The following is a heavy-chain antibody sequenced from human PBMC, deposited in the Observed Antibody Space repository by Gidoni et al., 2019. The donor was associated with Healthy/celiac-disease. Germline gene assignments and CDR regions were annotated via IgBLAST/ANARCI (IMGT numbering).Heavy chain of an antibody. CDR1: GYSFTSYW. CDR2: ISPGVSDT. D-gene: IGHD2-15*01. J-gene: IGHJ4*01. V-gene: IGHV5-51*01. CDR3: ARRGWGCCWAWDY. Sequence: EVKLVQSGEEVKKPGESLKISCKGSGYSFTSYWIGWVRQMPGKGLVWRGFISPGVSDTFYISSVQGQVTISANKTISTAYVQWGNLCASITAWCGYARRGWGCCWAWDYWGQGTMVTVSS.